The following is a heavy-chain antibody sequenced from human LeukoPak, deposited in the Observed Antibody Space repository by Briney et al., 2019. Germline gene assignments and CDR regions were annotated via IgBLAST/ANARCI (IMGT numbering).Heavy chain of an antibody. J-gene: IGHJ4*02. D-gene: IGHD1-26*01. Sequence: GGSLRLSCAASGFTFSTYAMYWVRQAPGKGLEYVSAISGSGVNTYYANSEKGRFTISRDNSKNTLYLQLGSLRAEDMAVYYCARDSSLGMDWGQGTLVTVSA. CDR2: ISGSGVNT. CDR1: GFTFSTYA. CDR3: ARDSSLGMD. V-gene: IGHV3-64*01.